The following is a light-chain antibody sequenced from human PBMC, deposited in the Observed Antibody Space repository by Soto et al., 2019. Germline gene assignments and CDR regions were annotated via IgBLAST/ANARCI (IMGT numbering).Light chain of an antibody. Sequence: LTQSPATLSSSPGETATLSCRASQYVGTRLAWYQHKPGQAPRLLIYYTSNRATGIPARFSGSGSGTDFTLTINSLAPEDFAIYCCHQRQSWPRTFGQGTKVDIK. J-gene: IGKJ1*01. V-gene: IGKV3-11*01. CDR2: YTS. CDR1: QYVGTR. CDR3: HQRQSWPRT.